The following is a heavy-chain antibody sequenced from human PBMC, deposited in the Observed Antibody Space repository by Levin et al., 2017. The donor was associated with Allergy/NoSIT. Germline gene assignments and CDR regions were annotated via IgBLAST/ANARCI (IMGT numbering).Heavy chain of an antibody. CDR1: GFTFSSYG. CDR3: ARDEGIGYYDILTGYLY. CDR2: IWYDGSNK. Sequence: GGSLRLSCAASGFTFSSYGMHWVRQAPGKGLEWVAVIWYDGSNKYYADSVKGRFTISRDNSKNTLYLQMNSLRAEDTAVYYCARDEGIGYYDILTGYLYWGQGTLVTVSS. V-gene: IGHV3-33*01. J-gene: IGHJ4*02. D-gene: IGHD3-9*01.